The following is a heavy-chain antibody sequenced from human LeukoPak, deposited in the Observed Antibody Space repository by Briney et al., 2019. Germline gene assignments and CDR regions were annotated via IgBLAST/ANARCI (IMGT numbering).Heavy chain of an antibody. CDR3: ARGGYSSSSYFYYYMDV. D-gene: IGHD6-6*01. CDR2: ISSSSSDI. J-gene: IGHJ6*03. CDR1: GFTLSTYD. V-gene: IGHV3-21*06. Sequence: GGSLRLSCAASGFTLSTYDMHWVRQAPGKGLEWVSYISSSSSDIYDADSMKGRFTLSRDNTKNSLYLQMNSLRDEDTAVYYCARGGYSSSSYFYYYMDVWGKGTTVTVSS.